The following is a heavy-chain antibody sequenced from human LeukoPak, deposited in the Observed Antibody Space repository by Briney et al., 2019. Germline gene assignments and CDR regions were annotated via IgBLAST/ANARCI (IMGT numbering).Heavy chain of an antibody. V-gene: IGHV1-18*04. J-gene: IGHJ4*02. Sequence: ASVKVSCKASGYTFTGYYMHWVRQAPGQGLKWMGWISGYNGNTNYAQKLQDRVTMTTDTSTNTAYMELRSLRSDDTAVYYCARDDENMAAKFVSGADYWGQGTLVTVSS. CDR1: GYTFTGYY. D-gene: IGHD6-6*01. CDR2: ISGYNGNT. CDR3: ARDDENMAAKFVSGADY.